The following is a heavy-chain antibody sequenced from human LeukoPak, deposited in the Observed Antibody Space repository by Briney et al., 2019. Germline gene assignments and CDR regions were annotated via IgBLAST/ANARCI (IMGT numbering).Heavy chain of an antibody. CDR3: AKDHEDSGSYRGPFDY. V-gene: IGHV3-21*04. D-gene: IGHD1-26*01. CDR1: TFTFSSYS. Sequence: GGSLRLSCAASTFTFSSYSMNWVRQAPGKGLEWVSSISSGSSFIYYADSVKGRFTISRDNAKNSLYLQMNSLRAEDTALYYCAKDHEDSGSYRGPFDYWGQGTLVTVSS. J-gene: IGHJ4*02. CDR2: ISSGSSFI.